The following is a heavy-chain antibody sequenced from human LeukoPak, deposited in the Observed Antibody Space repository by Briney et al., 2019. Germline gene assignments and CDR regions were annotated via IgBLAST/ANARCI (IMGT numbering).Heavy chain of an antibody. CDR2: IRTKANNYAT. D-gene: IGHD3/OR15-3a*01. J-gene: IGHJ4*02. CDR3: TRRTGPLNDYFDY. Sequence: GGSLRLSCVASGFTFTTYAMSWVRQASGKGLEWVGRIRTKANNYATAYAASVKGRFTISRDESKNTAYLQMNSLKTEDTAVYYCTRRTGPLNDYFDYWGQGTLVTVSS. CDR1: GFTFTTYA. V-gene: IGHV3-73*01.